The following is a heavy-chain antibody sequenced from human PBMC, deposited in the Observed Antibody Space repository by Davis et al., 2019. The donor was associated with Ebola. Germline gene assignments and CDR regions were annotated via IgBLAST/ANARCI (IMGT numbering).Heavy chain of an antibody. D-gene: IGHD6-19*01. CDR3: ARSPYSSGWTVDY. V-gene: IGHV1-69*04. J-gene: IGHJ4*02. CDR2: IIPILGIA. CDR1: GGTFSSYA. Sequence: SVKVSCKASGGTFSSYAISWVRQAPGQGLEWMGRIIPILGIANYAQKFQGRVTITADKSTSTAYMELSSLRSEDTAVYYCARSPYSSGWTVDYWGQGTLVTFSS.